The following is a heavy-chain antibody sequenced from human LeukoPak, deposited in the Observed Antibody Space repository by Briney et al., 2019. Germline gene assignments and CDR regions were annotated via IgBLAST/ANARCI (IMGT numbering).Heavy chain of an antibody. CDR2: IRSKAYGGTT. CDR1: GFTFGDYA. V-gene: IGHV3-49*04. CDR3: TRDSDRSSSAFDI. J-gene: IGHJ3*02. D-gene: IGHD6-13*01. Sequence: RSLRLSCTASGFTFGDYAMSWVRQAPGKGLEWVGFIRSKAYGGTTEYAASVKGRFTISRDDSTSIAYLQMNSLKTEDTAVYYCTRDSDRSSSAFDIWGQGTMVTVSS.